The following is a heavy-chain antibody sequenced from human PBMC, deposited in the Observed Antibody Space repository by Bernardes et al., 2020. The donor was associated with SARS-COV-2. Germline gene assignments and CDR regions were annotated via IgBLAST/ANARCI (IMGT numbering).Heavy chain of an antibody. CDR1: GDSLNTYY. V-gene: IGHV4-59*01. J-gene: IGHJ4*02. CDR2: IYYSGST. D-gene: IGHD3-3*01. Sequence: SETLSLTCSVSGDSLNTYYWTWIRQPPGKGLEWIGYIYYSGSTNYNPSLQSRVTISVDTSKNQLSLKLGSVTAADTAMYFCARVRTRGIFGVVADFDYWGQGTLVTVSS. CDR3: ARVRTRGIFGVVADFDY.